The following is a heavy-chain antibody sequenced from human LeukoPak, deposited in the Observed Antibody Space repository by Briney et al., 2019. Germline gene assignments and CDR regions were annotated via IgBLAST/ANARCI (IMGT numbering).Heavy chain of an antibody. Sequence: SQTLSLTCTVSGGSISSGSYYWSWIQQPAGKGLEWIGRIYTSGSTNYNPSLKSRVTISVDTSKNQFSLRLSSVTAADTAVYYCASHRAYNWFDPWGQGTLVTVSS. J-gene: IGHJ5*02. D-gene: IGHD1-14*01. CDR2: IYTSGST. CDR1: GGSISSGSYY. CDR3: ASHRAYNWFDP. V-gene: IGHV4-61*02.